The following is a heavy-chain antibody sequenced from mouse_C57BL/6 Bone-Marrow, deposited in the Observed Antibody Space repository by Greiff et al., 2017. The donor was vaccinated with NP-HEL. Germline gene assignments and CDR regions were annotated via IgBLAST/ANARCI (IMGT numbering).Heavy chain of an antibody. CDR3: ARFDYDEGLYAMDY. CDR1: GYTFTNYW. D-gene: IGHD2-4*01. V-gene: IGHV1-63*01. J-gene: IGHJ4*01. CDR2: IYPGGGYT. Sequence: QVQLQQSEAELVRPGTSVKMSCKASGYTFTNYWIGWAKQRPGHGLEWIGDIYPGGGYTNYNEKFKGKATLTADKSSSTAYMQFSSPTSEDSAIYYCARFDYDEGLYAMDYWGQGTSVTVSS.